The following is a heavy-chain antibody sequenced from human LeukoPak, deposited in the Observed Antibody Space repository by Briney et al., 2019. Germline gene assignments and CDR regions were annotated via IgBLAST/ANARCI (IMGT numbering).Heavy chain of an antibody. J-gene: IGHJ4*02. CDR1: GGSISSGDYY. Sequence: PSETLSLTCTVSGGSISSGDYYWSWIRQPPGKGPEWIGYIYYSGSTYYNPSLKSRVTISVDTSKNQFSLKLSSVTAADTAVYYCARTRRDGYNPVDYWGQGTLVTVSS. CDR3: ARTRRDGYNPVDY. D-gene: IGHD5-24*01. V-gene: IGHV4-30-4*08. CDR2: IYYSGST.